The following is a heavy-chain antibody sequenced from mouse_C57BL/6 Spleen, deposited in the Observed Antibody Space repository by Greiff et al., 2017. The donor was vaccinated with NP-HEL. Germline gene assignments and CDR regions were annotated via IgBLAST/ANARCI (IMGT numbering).Heavy chain of an antibody. D-gene: IGHD1-1*01. CDR1: GYTFTSYW. V-gene: IGHV1-53*01. CDR3: ARYGSRGWYFDV. J-gene: IGHJ1*03. CDR2: INPSNGGT. Sequence: QVQLQQPGTELVKPGASVKLSCKASGYTFTSYWMHWVKQRPGQGLEWIGNINPSNGGTNYNEKFKSKATLTVDKSSSTAYMQLSSLTSEDYAVYSCARYGSRGWYFDVWGTGTTVTVSS.